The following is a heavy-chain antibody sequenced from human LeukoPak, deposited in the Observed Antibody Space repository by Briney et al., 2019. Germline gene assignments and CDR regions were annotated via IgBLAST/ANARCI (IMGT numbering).Heavy chain of an antibody. CDR2: INTDGSIT. J-gene: IGHJ4*02. Sequence: PGGSLRLSCAASGFTFSDYWIHWVRQAPGKGLVWVSRINTDGSITNYADSVKGRFSISRDNAKNTLYLQMNSLRAEDTAVYYCAKDLRPDGINDFDHWGQGTLVTVSS. V-gene: IGHV3-74*01. CDR3: AKDLRPDGINDFDH. CDR1: GFTFSDYW. D-gene: IGHD1-1*01.